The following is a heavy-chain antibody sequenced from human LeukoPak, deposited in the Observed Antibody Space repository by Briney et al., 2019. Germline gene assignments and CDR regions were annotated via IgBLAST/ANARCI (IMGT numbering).Heavy chain of an antibody. J-gene: IGHJ4*02. V-gene: IGHV1-18*01. Sequence: GASVKVSCKASGYTFTSYSISWVRQAPGQGLEWMGWISAYNGNTNYAQKLQGRVTMTTDTSTSTAYMELRSLRSDDAAVYYCARHVDTAMVFDYWGQGTLVTVSS. CDR1: GYTFTSYS. D-gene: IGHD5-18*01. CDR3: ARHVDTAMVFDY. CDR2: ISAYNGNT.